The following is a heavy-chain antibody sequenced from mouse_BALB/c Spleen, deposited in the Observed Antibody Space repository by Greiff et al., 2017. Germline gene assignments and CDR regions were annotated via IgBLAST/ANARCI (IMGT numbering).Heavy chain of an antibody. V-gene: IGHV5-17*02. CDR3: AKVRRGDYYAMDY. Sequence: VQLKESGGGLVQPGGSRKLSCAASGFTFSSFGMHWVRQAPEKGLEWVAYISSGSSTIYYADTVKGRFTISRDNPKNTLFLQMTSLRSEDTAMYYCAKVRRGDYYAMDYWGQGTSVTVSS. CDR1: GFTFSSFG. D-gene: IGHD2-14*01. CDR2: ISSGSSTI. J-gene: IGHJ4*01.